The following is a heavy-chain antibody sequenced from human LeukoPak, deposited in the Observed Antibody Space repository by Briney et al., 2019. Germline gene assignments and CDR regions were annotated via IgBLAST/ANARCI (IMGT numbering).Heavy chain of an antibody. CDR1: GYTFTGYY. V-gene: IGHV1-2*02. J-gene: IGHJ5*02. CDR2: INPNSGGT. CDR3: ARAGITMVRGVIIAFDP. Sequence: ASVKVSCKASGYTFTGYYMHWVRQAPGQGLEWMGWINPNSGGTNYAQKFQGRVTMTRDTSISTAYMELSGLRSDDTAVYYCARAGITMVRGVIIAFDPWGQGTLVTVSS. D-gene: IGHD3-10*01.